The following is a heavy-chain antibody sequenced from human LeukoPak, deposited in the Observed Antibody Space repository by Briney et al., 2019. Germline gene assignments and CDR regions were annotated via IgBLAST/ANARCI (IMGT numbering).Heavy chain of an antibody. CDR3: ATGYYYDFWSGYSNDYYYYYMDV. J-gene: IGHJ6*03. D-gene: IGHD3-3*01. Sequence: ASVKVSCKASGGTFSSYAISWVRQAPGQGLEWMGGIIPIFGTANYAQKFQGRVTITADESTSTAYMELSSLRSEDTAVYYCATGYYYDFWSGYSNDYYYYYMDVWGKGTTVTVSS. CDR2: IIPIFGTA. V-gene: IGHV1-69*13. CDR1: GGTFSSYA.